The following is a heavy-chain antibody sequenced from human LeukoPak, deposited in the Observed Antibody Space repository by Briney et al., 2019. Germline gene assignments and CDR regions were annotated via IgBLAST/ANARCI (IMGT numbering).Heavy chain of an antibody. CDR2: MYFSGTT. V-gene: IGHV4-39*01. CDR3: VRIGVPMVRGVITWFDP. D-gene: IGHD3-10*01. Sequence: SETLSLTCSVSGGSISSSAYYWDWIRQPPGKGLEWIGTMYFSGTTYYNLSLKNRVTISVDTSKNQFSLELRSVTAADTAVYYCVRIGVPMVRGVITWFDPWGQGTLVTVSS. J-gene: IGHJ5*02. CDR1: GGSISSSAYY.